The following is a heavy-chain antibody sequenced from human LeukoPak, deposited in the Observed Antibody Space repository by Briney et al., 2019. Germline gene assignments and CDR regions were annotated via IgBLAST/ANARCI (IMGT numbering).Heavy chain of an antibody. CDR3: ARDDRTCSGGSCYLNWFDP. CDR1: GFTFSSYS. J-gene: IGHJ5*02. V-gene: IGHV3-21*01. D-gene: IGHD2-15*01. CDR2: ISSSSSYI. Sequence: PGGSLRLSCAASGFTFSSYSMNWVRQAPGKGLEWVSSISSSSSYIYYADSVKGRFTISRDNAKSSLYLQMNSLRAEDTAVYYCARDDRTCSGGSCYLNWFDPWGQGTLVTVSS.